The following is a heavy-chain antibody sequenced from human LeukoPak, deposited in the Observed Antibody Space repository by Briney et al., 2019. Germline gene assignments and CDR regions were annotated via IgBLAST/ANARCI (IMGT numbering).Heavy chain of an antibody. CDR2: IRYDGSNK. D-gene: IGHD3-22*01. J-gene: IGHJ4*02. CDR1: GFTFSSYG. Sequence: GGSLRLSCAASGFTFSSYGMHWVRQAPGKGLERVAFIRYDGSNKYYADSVKGRFTISRDNSKNTLYLQMNSLRAEDTAVYYCAKDRVSGDSSGYYPDYWGQGTLVTVSS. V-gene: IGHV3-30*02. CDR3: AKDRVSGDSSGYYPDY.